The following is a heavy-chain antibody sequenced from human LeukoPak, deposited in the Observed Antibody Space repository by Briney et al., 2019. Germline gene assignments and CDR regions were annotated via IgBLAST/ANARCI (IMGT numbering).Heavy chain of an antibody. Sequence: SETLSLTCTVSGGSISSYYWSWIRQPAGKGLEWIGRIYTSGSTNYNPSLKSRVTISVDTSKNQFSLRLSSVTAADTAVYYCARYGYYYYYGMDVWGQGTTVTVSS. CDR1: GGSISSYY. J-gene: IGHJ6*02. CDR2: IYTSGST. V-gene: IGHV4-4*07. D-gene: IGHD2-8*01. CDR3: ARYGYYYYYGMDV.